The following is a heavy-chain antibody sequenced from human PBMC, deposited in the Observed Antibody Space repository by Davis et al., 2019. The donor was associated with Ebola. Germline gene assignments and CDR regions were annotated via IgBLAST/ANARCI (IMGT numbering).Heavy chain of an antibody. D-gene: IGHD2-21*02. CDR3: ARDKRVTGPSFDY. CDR2: INPYYGNT. Sequence: ASVKVSCKASGYTFTNSDISWVRQAPGQGLEWMGWINPYYGNTNYAQKLQGRVTMTADTSTNTVYMELRGLRSDDTAVYYCARDKRVTGPSFDYWGQGTVVSVSS. J-gene: IGHJ4*02. V-gene: IGHV1-18*01. CDR1: GYTFTNSD.